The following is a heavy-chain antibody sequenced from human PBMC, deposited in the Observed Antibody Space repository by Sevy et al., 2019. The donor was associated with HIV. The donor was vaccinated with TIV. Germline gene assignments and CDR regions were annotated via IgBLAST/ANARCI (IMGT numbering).Heavy chain of an antibody. CDR3: ARGSGYDPDYYYYGMDV. V-gene: IGHV4-30-4*01. Sequence: SETLSLTCTVSGGSISSGDYYWSWIRQPPGKGLEWIGYIYYSGGTYYNPSLKSRVTISVDTSKNQFSLKLSSVTAADTAVYYCARGSGYDPDYYYYGMDVWGQGTTVTVSS. CDR1: GGSISSGDYY. D-gene: IGHD5-12*01. J-gene: IGHJ6*02. CDR2: IYYSGGT.